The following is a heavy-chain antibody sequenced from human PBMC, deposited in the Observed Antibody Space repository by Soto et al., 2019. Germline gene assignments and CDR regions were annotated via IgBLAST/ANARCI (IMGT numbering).Heavy chain of an antibody. J-gene: IGHJ4*02. Sequence: SETLSLTCTVSDGSISNFYWSWIRQPPGKALEWIGYISSSGNTNYNPSLKSRVSISVDTSKTQFSLNLTSVTAADTAVYYCARAPMVLTRSYFGSWGQGTPVTVS. CDR2: ISSSGNT. CDR3: ARAPMVLTRSYFGS. D-gene: IGHD2-8*01. CDR1: DGSISNFY. V-gene: IGHV4-59*01.